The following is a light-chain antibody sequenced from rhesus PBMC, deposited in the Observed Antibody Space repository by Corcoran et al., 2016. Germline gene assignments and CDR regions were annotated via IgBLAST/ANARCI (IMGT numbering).Light chain of an antibody. V-gene: IGKV1S9*01. CDR3: QQGYNYPFT. CDR2: RAY. Sequence: DIQMTQSPSSLSASVGDRVTISCQASQSLSNYLNWYQQKPGKNPKLLIYRAYRLQSGIPSRFSGSGSGTEFTLTISSLQPEDFATYYCQQGYNYPFTFGPGTKLDIK. CDR1: QSLSNY. J-gene: IGKJ3*01.